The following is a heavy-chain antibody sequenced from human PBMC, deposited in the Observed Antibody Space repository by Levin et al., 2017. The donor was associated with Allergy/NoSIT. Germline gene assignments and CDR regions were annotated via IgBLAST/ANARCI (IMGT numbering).Heavy chain of an antibody. V-gene: IGHV3-9*01. J-gene: IGHJ3*02. CDR2: IRWNSGSI. CDR1: GFTFDDYA. CDR3: ARDNIGLPDAFDI. D-gene: IGHD3-10*01. Sequence: SLKISCAASGFTFDDYAMHWVRQAPGKGLEWVSGIRWNSGSIGYADSVKGRFTISRDNAKNSLYLQMNGLRTEDTALYYCARDNIGLPDAFDIWGQGTMVIVSS.